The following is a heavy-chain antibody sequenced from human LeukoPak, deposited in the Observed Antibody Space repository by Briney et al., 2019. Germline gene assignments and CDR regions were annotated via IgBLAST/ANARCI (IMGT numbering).Heavy chain of an antibody. D-gene: IGHD1-1*01. CDR3: ARRSTKGNGFDF. CDR1: GGSISSSSYY. Sequence: SETLSLTCTVSGGSISSSSYYWGWIRQPPGEGLEWIGTIYYSGTTYYNPSLGSRVTISLDTSKNQFSLKLTSVTAADTAVYYCARRSTKGNGFDFWGQGTLVTVSS. J-gene: IGHJ4*02. V-gene: IGHV4-39*01. CDR2: IYYSGTT.